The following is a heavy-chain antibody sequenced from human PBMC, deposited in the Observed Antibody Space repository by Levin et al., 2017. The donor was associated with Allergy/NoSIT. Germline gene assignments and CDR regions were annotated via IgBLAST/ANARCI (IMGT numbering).Heavy chain of an antibody. J-gene: IGHJ2*01. V-gene: IGHV3-74*01. CDR1: GFTFSKFR. Sequence: GGSLRLSCAASGFTFSKFRMHWVRQVPGKGLVWVSRIESDEISTNHADSVKGRFTISRDNAKNTLYLQMNGLRAEDTAVYYCARGPGPNGHDWYFDLWGRGTLVTVSS. CDR3: ARGPGPNGHDWYFDL. CDR2: IESDEIST. D-gene: IGHD3-16*01.